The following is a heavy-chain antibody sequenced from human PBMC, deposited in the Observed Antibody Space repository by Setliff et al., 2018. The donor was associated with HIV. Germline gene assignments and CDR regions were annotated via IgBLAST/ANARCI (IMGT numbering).Heavy chain of an antibody. J-gene: IGHJ4*02. D-gene: IGHD2-15*01. V-gene: IGHV4-59*11. CDR1: GGSFGDQF. Sequence: SETLSLTCAVYGGSFGDQFWNWIRLTPGKGLEWIGSISYSGSTNYNPSLKSRVTISVDTSRNEFSLKLSSVTAADTAVYYCATDPTSYCTGGNCHSGRFASWGQGTLVTVSS. CDR3: ATDPTSYCTGGNCHSGRFAS. CDR2: ISYSGST.